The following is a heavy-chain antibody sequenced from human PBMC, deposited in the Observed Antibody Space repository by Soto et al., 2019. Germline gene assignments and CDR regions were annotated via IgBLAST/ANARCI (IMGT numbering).Heavy chain of an antibody. CDR3: PTDQEYYVSSDYYPVDPFNI. Sequence: PVVSQRLSCVASRFTFRSYAMSGISKTPGKGLEGVASLSATGGRTYYADSGKGRFSSSRDNATNTLHLQMNSLTVEDTPVSHCPTDQEYYVSSDYYPVDPFNIWGQGTTVTAS. D-gene: IGHD3-22*01. CDR2: LSATGGRT. V-gene: IGHV3-23*01. CDR1: RFTFRSYA. J-gene: IGHJ3*02.